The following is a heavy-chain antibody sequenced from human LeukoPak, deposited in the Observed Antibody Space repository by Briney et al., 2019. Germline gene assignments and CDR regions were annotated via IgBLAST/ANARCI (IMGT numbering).Heavy chain of an antibody. CDR1: GGSFSGYY. CDR3: ARGVVVPAAIVDWFDP. CDR2: INHSGST. V-gene: IGHV4-34*01. Sequence: SETLSLTCAVYGGSFSGYYWSWIRQPPGKGLEWIGEINHSGSTNYNPSLKSRVTISVDTSKNQFSLKLSSVTAADTAVYYCARGVVVPAAIVDWFDPWGQGTLVTVSS. J-gene: IGHJ5*02. D-gene: IGHD2-2*01.